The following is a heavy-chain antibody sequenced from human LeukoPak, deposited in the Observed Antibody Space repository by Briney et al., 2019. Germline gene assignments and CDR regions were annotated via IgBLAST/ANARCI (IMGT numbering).Heavy chain of an antibody. CDR3: ARGGYCSGGSCRGRRWFDP. CDR2: IYYSGST. Sequence: SETLSLTCTVSGGSISSYYWSWIRQPPGKGLEWIGYIYYSGSTNYNPSLKSQVTISVDTSKNQFSLKLSSVTAADTAVYYCARGGYCSGGSCRGRRWFDPWGQGTLVTVSS. J-gene: IGHJ5*02. V-gene: IGHV4-59*01. CDR1: GGSISSYY. D-gene: IGHD2-15*01.